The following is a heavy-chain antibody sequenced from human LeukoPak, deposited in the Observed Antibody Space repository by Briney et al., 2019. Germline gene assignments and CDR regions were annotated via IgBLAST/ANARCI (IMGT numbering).Heavy chain of an antibody. Sequence: PGGSLRLSCAASGFTFSSYSMNWVRQAPGKGLEWVSYISSSSSTIYYADSVKGRFTISRDNAKNSLYLQMNSLRAEDTAVYYCARVRVGGAFDIWGQGTMVTVSS. V-gene: IGHV3-48*01. CDR3: ARVRVGGAFDI. J-gene: IGHJ3*02. D-gene: IGHD4-23*01. CDR1: GFTFSSYS. CDR2: ISSSSSTI.